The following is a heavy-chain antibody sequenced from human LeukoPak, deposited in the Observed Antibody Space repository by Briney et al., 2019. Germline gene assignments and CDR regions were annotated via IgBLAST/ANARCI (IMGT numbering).Heavy chain of an antibody. J-gene: IGHJ4*02. D-gene: IGHD1-26*01. CDR3: ASHPSGSYGQVDC. V-gene: IGHV4-59*01. Sequence: PSETLPLTCTVSGGSISHYYWSWIRQPPGKGLEWIGYIYYSGSTNYTPSLKSRVTISLDTSKNQFSLKLRSVTAAYTAVYYCASHPSGSYGQVDCWGQGTLVTVSS. CDR2: IYYSGST. CDR1: GGSISHYY.